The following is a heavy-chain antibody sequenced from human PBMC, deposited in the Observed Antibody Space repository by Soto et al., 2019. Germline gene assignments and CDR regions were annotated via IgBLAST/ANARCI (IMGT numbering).Heavy chain of an antibody. Sequence: NPSETLSLTCAVYGGSFSGYYWSWIRQPPGKGLEWIGEINHSGSTNYNPSLKSRVTISVDTSKNQFSLKLSSVTAADTAVYYCASTIAARAGGFDYWGQGTLVTVSS. V-gene: IGHV4-34*01. CDR3: ASTIAARAGGFDY. D-gene: IGHD6-6*01. CDR2: INHSGST. CDR1: GGSFSGYY. J-gene: IGHJ4*02.